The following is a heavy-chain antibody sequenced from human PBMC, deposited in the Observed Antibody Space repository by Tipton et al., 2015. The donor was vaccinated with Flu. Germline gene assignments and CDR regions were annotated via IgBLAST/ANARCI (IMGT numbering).Heavy chain of an antibody. V-gene: IGHV5-51*01. CDR2: IYPGGSDT. J-gene: IGHJ4*02. CDR3: ARRGYAPGWLFDS. D-gene: IGHD2-15*01. Sequence: VQLVQSGAEVKKPGESLKISCKGSGYSFTSYWIAWVRQMPGKGLEWMGIIYPGGSDTRYSPSFQGHVTFSADRPIKTAYLQRSSLKASATAMYYWARRGYAPGWLFDSGGQGTLVTVSS. CDR1: GYSFTSYW.